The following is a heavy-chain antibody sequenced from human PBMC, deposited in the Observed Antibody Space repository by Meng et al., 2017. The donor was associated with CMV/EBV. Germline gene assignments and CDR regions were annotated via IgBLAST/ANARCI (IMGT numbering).Heavy chain of an antibody. V-gene: IGHV3-30-3*01. Sequence: GGSLRLSCAASGFIFSSYAMHGVRQAPGKGLEWVAVISYDGSNKYYADSVKGRFTISRDNSKNTLYLQMNSLRAEDTAVYYCAREYCSSISCYWGFRYWGQGTLVTVSS. CDR2: ISYDGSNK. J-gene: IGHJ4*02. CDR1: GFIFSSYA. D-gene: IGHD2-2*01. CDR3: AREYCSSISCYWGFRY.